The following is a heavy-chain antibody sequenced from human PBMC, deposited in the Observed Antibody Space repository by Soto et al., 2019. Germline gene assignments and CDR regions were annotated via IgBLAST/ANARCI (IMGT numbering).Heavy chain of an antibody. CDR1: GFTFNTYS. J-gene: IGHJ4*02. CDR3: ARAGGTTVTGLWHFDS. D-gene: IGHD4-17*01. CDR2: IWYDGTQK. V-gene: IGHV3-33*01. Sequence: GGSLRLSCKASGFTFNTYSMHWVRQPPGKGLEWLAAIWYDGTQKYYADSVKGRFIISRDNSKKTLYLEMNSLRAEDTAVYYCARAGGTTVTGLWHFDSWGQGTLVTVSS.